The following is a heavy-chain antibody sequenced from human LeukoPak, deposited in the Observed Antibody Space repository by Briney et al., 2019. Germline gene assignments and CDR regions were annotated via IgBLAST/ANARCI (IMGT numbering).Heavy chain of an antibody. CDR1: GGSFSGYY. CDR3: ARGEKFWRITMVRGVTPPFFDY. D-gene: IGHD3-10*01. J-gene: IGHJ4*02. V-gene: IGHV4-34*01. CDR2: INHSGST. Sequence: SETLSLTCAVYGGSFSGYYWSWIRQPPGKGLEWIGEINHSGSTNYNPSLKSRVTISVDTSKNQFSLKLSSVTAADTAVYYCARGEKFWRITMVRGVTPPFFDYWGQGTLVTVSS.